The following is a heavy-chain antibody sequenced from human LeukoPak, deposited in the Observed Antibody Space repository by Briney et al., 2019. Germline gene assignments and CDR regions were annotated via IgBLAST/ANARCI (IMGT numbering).Heavy chain of an antibody. CDR3: ARALGYCTNGVCYGDWFDP. J-gene: IGHJ5*02. CDR1: GGSFSGYY. CDR2: INHSGST. V-gene: IGHV4-34*01. Sequence: SETLSLTCAVYGGSFSGYYWSWIRQPPGKGLEWIGEINHSGSTNYNPSLKSRVTISVDTSKNQFSLKLSSVTAADTAVYYCARALGYCTNGVCYGDWFDPWGQGTLVTVSS. D-gene: IGHD2-8*01.